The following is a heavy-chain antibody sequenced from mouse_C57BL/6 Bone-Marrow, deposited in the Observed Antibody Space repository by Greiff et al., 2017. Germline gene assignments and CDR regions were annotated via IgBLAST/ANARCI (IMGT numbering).Heavy chain of an antibody. J-gene: IGHJ1*03. CDR3: TRGAITTVVDFDV. CDR2: ISSGGDYI. D-gene: IGHD1-1*01. V-gene: IGHV5-9-1*02. CDR1: GFTFSSYA. Sequence: EVKVVESGEGLVKPGGSLKLSCAASGFTFSSYAMSWVRQTPEKRLEWVAYISSGGDYIYYADTVKGRFTISRDNARNTLYLQMSSLKSEDTAMYYCTRGAITTVVDFDVWGTGTTVTVSS.